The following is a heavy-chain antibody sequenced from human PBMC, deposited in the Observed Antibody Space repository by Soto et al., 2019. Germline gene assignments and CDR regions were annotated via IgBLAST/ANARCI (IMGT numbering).Heavy chain of an antibody. CDR2: INHSGST. D-gene: IGHD6-13*01. CDR1: GRCVSGDY. CDR3: ATSYGNAWYTY. Sequence: SETLARTCAVYGRCVSGDYWSLIRQPPGKGLEWIGEINHSGSTNYNPSLKSRLTISVDRSKNQFTLQLTSVTVADTAVYYCATSYGNAWYTYWGQGTXVTVS. J-gene: IGHJ4*02. V-gene: IGHV4-34*01.